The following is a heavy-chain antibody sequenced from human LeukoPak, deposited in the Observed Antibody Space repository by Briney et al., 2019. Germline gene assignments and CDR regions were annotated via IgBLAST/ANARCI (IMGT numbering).Heavy chain of an antibody. Sequence: GGSLRLSCAASGFTFGNYAMSWVRQAPGKGLEWVSSISGSGSTFYADSVKGRFTISRDNAKNSLYLQMNTLRAEDTALYYCARDFPGIAAAGDWGQGTLVTVSS. CDR2: ISGSGST. CDR3: ARDFPGIAAAGD. D-gene: IGHD6-13*01. J-gene: IGHJ4*02. V-gene: IGHV3-23*01. CDR1: GFTFGNYA.